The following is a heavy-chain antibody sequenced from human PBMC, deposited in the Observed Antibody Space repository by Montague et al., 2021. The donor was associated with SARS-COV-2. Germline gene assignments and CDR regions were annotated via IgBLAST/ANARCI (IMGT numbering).Heavy chain of an antibody. V-gene: IGHV4-34*01. CDR3: ASDQTVSDWIWYGIDV. CDR2: IDHSGNT. Sequence: SETLSLTCAVYGGSFSPYYWAWIRQSPGTGLELIWNIDHSGNTNYNPSLTRRIPISVTTSSSQFSLYLTSVTAANAAVYFCASDQTVSDWIWYGIDVWGPGTLVTVSS. CDR1: GGSFSPYY. J-gene: IGHJ4*02. D-gene: IGHD2-2*03.